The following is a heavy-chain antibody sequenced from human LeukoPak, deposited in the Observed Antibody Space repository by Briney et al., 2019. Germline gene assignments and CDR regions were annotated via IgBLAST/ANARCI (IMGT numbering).Heavy chain of an antibody. J-gene: IGHJ4*02. CDR3: ARSSQEEAIVRPSDY. V-gene: IGHV1-18*04. CDR1: GSTFTNYH. D-gene: IGHD2-15*01. Sequence: ASVKVSCKASGSTFTNYHINWVRQAPGQGLEWMGWISASSGNRNYAQKLQGRVTMTTDTSTTTAYMELRNLRSDDTAVYYCARSSQEEAIVRPSDYWGQGTLVTVSS. CDR2: ISASSGNR.